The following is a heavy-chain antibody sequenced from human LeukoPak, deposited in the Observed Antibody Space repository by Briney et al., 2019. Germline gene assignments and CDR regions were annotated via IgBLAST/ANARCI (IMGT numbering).Heavy chain of an antibody. CDR3: AGWGFGTQHAFDF. D-gene: IGHD3-10*01. Sequence: SETLSLTCTVSGGSISSYYWSWIRQPAGKGLEWIGRIYTSGSTNYNPSLKSRVTMSVETSKNQFSLKLSSVTAADTAVYYCAGWGFGTQHAFDFWGQGTMVTVSS. CDR2: IYTSGST. J-gene: IGHJ3*01. V-gene: IGHV4-4*07. CDR1: GGSISSYY.